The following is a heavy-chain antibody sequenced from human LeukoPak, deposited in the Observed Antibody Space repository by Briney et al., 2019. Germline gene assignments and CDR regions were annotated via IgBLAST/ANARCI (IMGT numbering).Heavy chain of an antibody. D-gene: IGHD5-18*01. CDR1: GYSFTSYW. CDR3: ARSRGYSSWWFDP. Sequence: GESLKISCKGSGYSFTSYWLSWVRQMPGKGLEWMGRIDPSDSYTNYSPFFQGHVTLSAHKSISTAYPQWKTLEAAHTPVFHCARSRGYSSWWFDPWGQGTLVTVSS. J-gene: IGHJ5*02. CDR2: IDPSDSYT. V-gene: IGHV5-10-1*01.